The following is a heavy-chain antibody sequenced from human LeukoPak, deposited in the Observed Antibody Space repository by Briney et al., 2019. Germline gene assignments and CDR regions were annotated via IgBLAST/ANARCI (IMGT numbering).Heavy chain of an antibody. CDR2: ISSSSSYI. Sequence: GGSLRLSCAASGFTFSSYSMNWVRQAPGKGLEWVSSISSSSSYIYYADSVKGRFTISRDNAKNSLYLQMNSLRAEDTAVYYCARALDSSGYYYVTYYYCGMDVWGQGTTVTVSS. CDR1: GFTFSSYS. CDR3: ARALDSSGYYYVTYYYCGMDV. D-gene: IGHD3-22*01. J-gene: IGHJ6*02. V-gene: IGHV3-21*01.